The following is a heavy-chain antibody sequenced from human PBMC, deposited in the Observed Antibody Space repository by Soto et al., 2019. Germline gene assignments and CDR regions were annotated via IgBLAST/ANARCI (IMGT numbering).Heavy chain of an antibody. CDR1: GYTFTSYD. V-gene: IGHV1-8*01. J-gene: IGHJ4*02. CDR2: MNPNSGNT. CDR3: VRDEFGLGIDY. Sequence: ASVKVSCKASGYTFTSYDINWVRQATGQGLEWMGWMNPNSGNTGYAQKFQGRFTISRDNAKNTLYLQMNSLRAEDTAIYYCVRDEFGLGIDYWGLGTLVTVSS. D-gene: IGHD3-16*01.